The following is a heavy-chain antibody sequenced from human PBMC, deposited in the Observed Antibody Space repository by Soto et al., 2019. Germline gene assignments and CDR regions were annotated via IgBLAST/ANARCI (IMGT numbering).Heavy chain of an antibody. CDR3: ARQDGLSIMITFGGVDTWFDP. Sequence: SETLSLTCTVSGGSISSSSYYWGWIRQPPGRGLEWIGSIYYSGSTYYNPSLKSRVTISVDTSKNQFSLKLSSVTAADTAVYYCARQDGLSIMITFGGVDTWFDPWGQGTLVTVSS. V-gene: IGHV4-39*01. CDR2: IYYSGST. J-gene: IGHJ5*02. D-gene: IGHD3-16*01. CDR1: GGSISSSSYY.